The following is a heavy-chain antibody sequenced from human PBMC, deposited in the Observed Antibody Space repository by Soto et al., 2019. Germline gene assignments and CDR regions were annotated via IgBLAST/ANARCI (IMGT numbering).Heavy chain of an antibody. CDR3: ARDEQLVRGPPDY. Sequence: GGSLRLSCAASGFTFSSYAMSWVRQAPGKGLEWVSAISGSGGSTYYADSVKGRFTISRDNSKNTLYLQMNSLRAEDTAVYYCARDEQLVRGPPDYWGQGTLVTVSS. D-gene: IGHD6-6*01. J-gene: IGHJ4*02. CDR2: ISGSGGST. V-gene: IGHV3-23*01. CDR1: GFTFSSYA.